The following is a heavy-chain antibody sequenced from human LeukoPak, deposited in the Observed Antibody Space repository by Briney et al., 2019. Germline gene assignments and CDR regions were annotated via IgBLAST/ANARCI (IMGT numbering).Heavy chain of an antibody. CDR1: GFRVNSNF. CDR2: IYSGGTT. Sequence: GSLRLSLSASGFRVNSNFMSWVRQAPGKGVEWVSVIYSGGTTYYADSVKGRFTISRDNSKNTLSLQMNNLRAEDTAVYYCARDGYGNNYMDVWGKGTTVTVSS. J-gene: IGHJ6*03. V-gene: IGHV3-53*01. D-gene: IGHD1-1*01. CDR3: ARDGYGNNYMDV.